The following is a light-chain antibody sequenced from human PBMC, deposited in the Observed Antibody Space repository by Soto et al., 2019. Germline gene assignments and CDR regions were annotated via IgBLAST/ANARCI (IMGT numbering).Light chain of an antibody. CDR2: GAS. CDR3: QQYNSWPPYT. V-gene: IGKV3-15*01. Sequence: EIVMKQSPATLSVSPGESATISCRASQSVSSNLAWYPHKPGQAPRLLIYGASTRATGITASFSGRRSGTAFTLTISSLQSADFGVYDWQQYNSWPPYTFGQGNKLEIK. J-gene: IGKJ2*01. CDR1: QSVSSN.